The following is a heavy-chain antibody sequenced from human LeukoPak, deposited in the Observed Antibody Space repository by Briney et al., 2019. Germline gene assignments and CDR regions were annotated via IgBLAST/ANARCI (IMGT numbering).Heavy chain of an antibody. Sequence: GGSLRPSCAASGFTFSSYSMNWVRQAPGKGLEWVSYISSSGSTIYYADSVKGRFTIFRDNAKNSLYLQMNSLRAEDTAFYYCARDLGGDGYNPGSFDYWGQGTLVTVSS. CDR3: ARDLGGDGYNPGSFDY. CDR2: ISSSGSTI. V-gene: IGHV3-48*04. J-gene: IGHJ4*02. CDR1: GFTFSSYS. D-gene: IGHD5-24*01.